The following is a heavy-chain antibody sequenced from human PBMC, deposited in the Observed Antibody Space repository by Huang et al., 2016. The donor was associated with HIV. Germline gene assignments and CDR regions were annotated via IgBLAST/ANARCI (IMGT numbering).Heavy chain of an antibody. CDR1: GFKFSNYW. CDR2: IKIDGRTT. Sequence: EEHLVESGGGLVHPGGSLRLSCEASGFKFSNYWMQWVGQARGKGLMWVSRIKIDGRTTDYADSVKGRFTISRDNAKNTLYLQMSSLTAEDTAIYYCARAGGFEIWGQGTVVTVSS. V-gene: IGHV3-74*01. J-gene: IGHJ3*02. D-gene: IGHD2-15*01. CDR3: ARAGGFEI.